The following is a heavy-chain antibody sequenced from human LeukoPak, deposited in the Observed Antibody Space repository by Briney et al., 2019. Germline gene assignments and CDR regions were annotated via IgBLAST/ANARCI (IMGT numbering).Heavy chain of an antibody. Sequence: PGGSLRLSCAASGFTFSDYYMSWIRQAPGKGLEWVSLINSDGSSTRYADSVKGRFTISRDNSKNTLYLQMNSLRAEDTAVYYCAKDGYYYGSGDWGQGTLVTVSS. CDR2: INSDGSST. V-gene: IGHV3-23*03. J-gene: IGHJ4*02. CDR3: AKDGYYYGSGD. CDR1: GFTFSDYY. D-gene: IGHD3-10*01.